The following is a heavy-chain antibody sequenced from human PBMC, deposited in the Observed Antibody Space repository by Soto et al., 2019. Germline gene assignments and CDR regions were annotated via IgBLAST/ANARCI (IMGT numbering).Heavy chain of an antibody. Sequence: PSETLSLTCTVSGDAIYIGGYYWTWIRQHPGKGLEWIGYIYHTGKTYYNPSLESRVTMSVDTSKNQFSLKLASVTAADKAVYYYEREGSSTANWLDTWGQGTLVTVSS. D-gene: IGHD2-2*01. V-gene: IGHV4-31*03. CDR1: GDAIYIGGYY. J-gene: IGHJ5*02. CDR3: EREGSSTANWLDT. CDR2: IYHTGKT.